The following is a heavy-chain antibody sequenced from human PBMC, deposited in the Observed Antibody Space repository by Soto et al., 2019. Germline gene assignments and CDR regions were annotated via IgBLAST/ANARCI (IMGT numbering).Heavy chain of an antibody. D-gene: IGHD3-3*01. J-gene: IGHJ4*02. CDR2: IYYSGST. Sequence: SDTLSLTCTVSGGSISIYYWSWIRQPPGKGLEWIGYIYYSGSTNYNPSLKSRVTISVDTSKNQFSLKLSSVTAADTAVYYCARSRDFWSGYSFWGQGTLVTVSS. CDR1: GGSISIYY. CDR3: ARSRDFWSGYSF. V-gene: IGHV4-59*01.